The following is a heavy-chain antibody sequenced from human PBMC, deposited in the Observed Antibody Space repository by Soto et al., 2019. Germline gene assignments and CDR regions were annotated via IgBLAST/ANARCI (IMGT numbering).Heavy chain of an antibody. CDR2: IIPIFGTA. CDR3: ARANNMVREPPDY. D-gene: IGHD3-10*01. CDR1: GGTFSSYA. Sequence: SVKVSCKASGGTFSSYAISWVRQAPGQGLEWMGGIIPIFGTANYAQKFQDRVTITADESTSTAYMELSSLRSEDTAVYYCARANNMVREPPDYWGQGTLVTVSS. J-gene: IGHJ4*02. V-gene: IGHV1-69*13.